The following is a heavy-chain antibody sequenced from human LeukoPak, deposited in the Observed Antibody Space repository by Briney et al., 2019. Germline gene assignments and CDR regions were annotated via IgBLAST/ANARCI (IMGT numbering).Heavy chain of an antibody. CDR3: ARLTFEYSSSSGGFDAFDI. J-gene: IGHJ3*02. V-gene: IGHV5-51*01. CDR2: IYPGDSDT. Sequence: GESLQISCKGSGYSFTSYWIGWVRQMPGKGLEWMGIIYPGDSDTRYSPSFQGQVTISADKSISTAYLQWSSLKASDTAMYYCARLTFEYSSSSGGFDAFDIWGQGTMVTVSS. CDR1: GYSFTSYW. D-gene: IGHD6-6*01.